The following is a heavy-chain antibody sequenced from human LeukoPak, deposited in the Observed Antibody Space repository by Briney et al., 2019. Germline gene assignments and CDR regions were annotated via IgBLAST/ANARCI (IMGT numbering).Heavy chain of an antibody. J-gene: IGHJ5*02. Sequence: SETLSLTCTGSGGSNSRYYWNWLRPPAGKGLEWMGRIYTSWSTNYKPSLKSRVTMSVDTSQNQLSLKLSSVTAAATAVYYCARDQRKGIPMVRGTGTYNWFDPWGQGTLVTVSS. V-gene: IGHV4-4*07. CDR3: ARDQRKGIPMVRGTGTYNWFDP. CDR2: IYTSWST. D-gene: IGHD3-10*01. CDR1: GGSNSRYY.